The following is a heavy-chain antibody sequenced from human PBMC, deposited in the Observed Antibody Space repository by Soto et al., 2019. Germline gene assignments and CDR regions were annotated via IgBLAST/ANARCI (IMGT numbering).Heavy chain of an antibody. CDR1: GYTFNSYG. CDR2: INAGNGNT. J-gene: IGHJ6*03. D-gene: IGHD5-12*01. CDR3: ARGLHTFYYCYMDV. V-gene: IGHV1-3*01. Sequence: QVQLVQSGAEVKKPGASVKVSCKASGYTFNSYGMHWVRQAPGQRLEWMGWINAGNGNTKYSQKFQGRVTITRDTSASTAYMELSSLRSEDTAVYHCARGLHTFYYCYMDVWGKGTTVTVSS.